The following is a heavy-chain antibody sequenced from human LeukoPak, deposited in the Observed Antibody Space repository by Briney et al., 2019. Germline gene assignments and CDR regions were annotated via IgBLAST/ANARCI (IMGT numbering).Heavy chain of an antibody. CDR3: ATVQYDSSGYYPYFDY. CDR1: GYTFTDYY. CDR2: VDPEDGET. J-gene: IGHJ4*02. D-gene: IGHD3-22*01. V-gene: IGHV1-69-2*01. Sequence: ASVKVSCKASGYTFTDYYMHWVQQAPGKGLEWMGRVDPEDGETIYAEKFQGRVTITADTSTDTVYMELSSLRSEDTAVYYCATVQYDSSGYYPYFDYWGQGTLVTVSS.